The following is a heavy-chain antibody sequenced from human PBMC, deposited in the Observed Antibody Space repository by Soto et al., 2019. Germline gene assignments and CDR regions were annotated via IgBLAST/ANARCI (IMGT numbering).Heavy chain of an antibody. V-gene: IGHV4-34*01. CDR2: INHSGST. Sequence: QVQLQQWGAGLLKPSETLSLTYAVYGGSFSGYYWSWIRQPPGKGLEWIGEINHSGSTNYNPSLKSRVTISVDTSKNQFSLKLSSVTAADTAVYYCARGPQNYGMDVWGQGTTVTVSS. CDR3: ARGPQNYGMDV. J-gene: IGHJ6*02. CDR1: GGSFSGYY.